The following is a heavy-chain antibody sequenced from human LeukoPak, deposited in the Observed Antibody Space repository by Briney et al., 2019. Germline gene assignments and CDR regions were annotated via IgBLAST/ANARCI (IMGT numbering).Heavy chain of an antibody. D-gene: IGHD3-22*01. CDR1: GGSINFYY. Sequence: SETLSLTCTVCGGSINFYYWSWLRQPPGKGLEGIGYIYYSGSTNYHPSLKSRVTISVDTSKNQFSLQLSTVTAADTAVHYCATWGYYYDSSGYFDYWGQGTLVTVSS. CDR3: ATWGYYYDSSGYFDY. V-gene: IGHV4-59*01. CDR2: IYYSGST. J-gene: IGHJ4*02.